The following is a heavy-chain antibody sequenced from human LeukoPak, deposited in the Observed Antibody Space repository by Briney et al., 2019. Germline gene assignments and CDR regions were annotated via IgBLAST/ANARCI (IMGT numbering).Heavy chain of an antibody. Sequence: PSETLSLTCAVYGGSFSGYYWSWIRQPPGKGLEWIGEINHSGSTYYNPSLKSRVTISVDRSKNQFSLTLSSVTAADTAVYYCARGPDSDYYDSSGYLNYWGQGTLVTVSS. CDR2: INHSGST. V-gene: IGHV4-34*01. CDR1: GGSFSGYY. J-gene: IGHJ4*02. D-gene: IGHD3-22*01. CDR3: ARGPDSDYYDSSGYLNY.